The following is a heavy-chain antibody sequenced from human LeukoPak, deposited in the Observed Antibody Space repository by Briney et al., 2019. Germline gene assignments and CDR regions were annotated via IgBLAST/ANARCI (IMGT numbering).Heavy chain of an antibody. CDR1: GGSNSSHY. CDR2: IYYNENA. J-gene: IGHJ4*02. CDR3: ARRTALTANLGRNPGLYYFDD. V-gene: IGHV4-59*11. Sequence: PSETLSLTCNVSGGSNSSHYWSWIRQPPGKGLEWVGYIYYNENAFYNPSLKSRVTLSVDTSKNQVSLKLSSVTAADTAVYYCARRTALTANLGRNPGLYYFDDWGQGTLVTVSS. D-gene: IGHD3-16*01.